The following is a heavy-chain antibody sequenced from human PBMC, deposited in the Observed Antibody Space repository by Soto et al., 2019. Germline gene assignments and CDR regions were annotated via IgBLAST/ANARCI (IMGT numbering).Heavy chain of an antibody. J-gene: IGHJ6*02. CDR2: IIPIFGTA. Sequence: QVQLVQSGAEVKKPGSSVKVSCKASGGTFSSYAISWVRQAPGQGLEWMGGIIPIFGTANYAQKFQGRVTTTADKSKSTADMELSSLRSEDTAGYYCAESPVRGWNGMVVWGLGTTVTDSS. D-gene: IGHD3-10*01. CDR3: AESPVRGWNGMVV. V-gene: IGHV1-69*14. CDR1: GGTFSSYA.